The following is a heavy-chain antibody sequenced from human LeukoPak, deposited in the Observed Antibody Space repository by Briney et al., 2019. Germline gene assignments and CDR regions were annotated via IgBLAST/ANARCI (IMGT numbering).Heavy chain of an antibody. CDR2: ITSSGGTT. CDR3: VRGGTSWSRFDY. V-gene: IGHV3-23*01. Sequence: PGGSLRLSCEASGFAFSNYAMSWVRQAPGTRLEWVSRITSSGGTTYDVDSVKGRFTVSRDNSRNTLYLQTNGLRAEDTAVYYCVRGGTSWSRFDYWGQGTVVTVSS. J-gene: IGHJ4*02. D-gene: IGHD6-13*01. CDR1: GFAFSNYA.